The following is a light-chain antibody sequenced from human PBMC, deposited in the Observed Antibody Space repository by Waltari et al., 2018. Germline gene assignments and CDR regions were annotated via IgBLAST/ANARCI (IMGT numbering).Light chain of an antibody. CDR2: SAS. CDR1: QIILYSSNNKNY. Sequence: DIVMTQSPESMAVSLCERATINLKSSQIILYSSNNKNYLAWFQQKPGQPPKLLSYSASTREPGVPERFSGSGSGTDFALTINSLQAEDVAVYYCQQYYSAPITFGQGTRLEIK. J-gene: IGKJ5*01. CDR3: QQYYSAPIT. V-gene: IGKV4-1*01.